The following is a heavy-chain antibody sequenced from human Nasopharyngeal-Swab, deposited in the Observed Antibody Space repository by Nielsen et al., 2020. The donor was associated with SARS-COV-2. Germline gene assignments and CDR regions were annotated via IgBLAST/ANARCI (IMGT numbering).Heavy chain of an antibody. D-gene: IGHD4-17*01. Sequence: GESLKISCAASGFPFTNYWMNWVRQAPGKGLEWVSSISPTSDYIYYAESVKGRFTISRDNAKNSLFLQMNSLRAEETAIYYCVRGSYGHYDSWGQGALITVSS. CDR2: ISPTSDYI. CDR3: VRGSYGHYDS. V-gene: IGHV3-21*06. CDR1: GFPFTNYW. J-gene: IGHJ5*01.